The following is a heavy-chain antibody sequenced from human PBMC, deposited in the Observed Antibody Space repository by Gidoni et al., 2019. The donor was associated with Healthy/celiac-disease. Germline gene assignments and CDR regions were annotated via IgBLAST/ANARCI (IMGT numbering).Heavy chain of an antibody. CDR1: GFTVSRKY. V-gene: IGHV3-53*01. CDR2: IYSGGST. J-gene: IGHJ4*02. D-gene: IGHD3-22*01. Sequence: EVQLVESGGGLIQPGGSLSLSYAASGFTVSRKYMSWVRQAPGKGLEWFSCIYSGGSTYYADSVNGRFTISRDNSKNTLYLQMNSLRAEDTAVYYCARERDDSSGSSFDYWGQGTLVTVSS. CDR3: ARERDDSSGSSFDY.